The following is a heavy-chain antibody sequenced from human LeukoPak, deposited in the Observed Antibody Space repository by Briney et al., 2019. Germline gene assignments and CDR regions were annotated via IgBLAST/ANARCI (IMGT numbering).Heavy chain of an antibody. J-gene: IGHJ4*02. D-gene: IGHD6-19*01. V-gene: IGHV3-15*01. Sequence: PGGSLRLSCAASGFTFSNAWMSWVRQALGKGLEWVGRIKSKTDGGTTDYAAPVKGRFTISRDDSKNTLYLQMNSLKTEDTAVYYCTTDGGYSSGWYFDYWGQGTLVTVSS. CDR1: GFTFSNAW. CDR2: IKSKTDGGTT. CDR3: TTDGGYSSGWYFDY.